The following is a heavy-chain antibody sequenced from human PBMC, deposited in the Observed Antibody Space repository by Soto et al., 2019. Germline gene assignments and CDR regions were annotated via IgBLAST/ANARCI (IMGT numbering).Heavy chain of an antibody. D-gene: IGHD5-18*01. Sequence: GGSLRLSCAASGFTFSSFALSWVRQAPGKGLEWVSAISGSGDGTDYADSVKGRFTISRDNSKNTLYLQMNSQRAEDTAVYYCAGPGYSSQDYWGQGALVTVSS. V-gene: IGHV3-23*01. J-gene: IGHJ4*02. CDR1: GFTFSSFA. CDR2: ISGSGDGT. CDR3: AGPGYSSQDY.